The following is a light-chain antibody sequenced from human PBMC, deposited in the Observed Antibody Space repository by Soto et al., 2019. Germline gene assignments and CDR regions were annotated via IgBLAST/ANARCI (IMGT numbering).Light chain of an antibody. CDR2: TAS. J-gene: IGKJ4*01. CDR1: QSISNY. CDR3: QQYHKWPPLA. V-gene: IGKV1-39*01. Sequence: DIQMTQSPSSLSASVGDRVAITCRASQSISNYLNWYQQKPGKAPKVLISTASSLQSGVPSRFSGSASGTDFTLTISSLQPEDFAVYYCQQYHKWPPLAFGGGTKVEIK.